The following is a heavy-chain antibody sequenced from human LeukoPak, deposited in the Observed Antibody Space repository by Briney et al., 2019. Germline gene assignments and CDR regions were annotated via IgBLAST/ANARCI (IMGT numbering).Heavy chain of an antibody. CDR1: GFTFSSYW. J-gene: IGHJ6*03. V-gene: IGHV3-7*01. CDR3: ARVHVDIVVVPAARFTYYYMDV. CDR2: IKQDGSEK. D-gene: IGHD2-2*01. Sequence: GGSLRLSCAASGFTFSSYWMSWVRQAPGKGLEWVANIKQDGSEKYYVDSVKGRFTISRDNAKNSLYLQMNSLRAEDTAVYYCARVHVDIVVVPAARFTYYYMDVWGKGTTVTISS.